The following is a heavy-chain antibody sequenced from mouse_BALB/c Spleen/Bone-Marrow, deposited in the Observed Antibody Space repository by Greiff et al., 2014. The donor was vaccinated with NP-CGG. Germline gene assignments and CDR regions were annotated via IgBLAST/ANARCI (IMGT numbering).Heavy chain of an antibody. CDR1: GFTFSNYG. CDR2: VNVNGDRT. D-gene: IGHD2-4*01. J-gene: IGHJ3*01. V-gene: IGHV5-6-3*01. CDR3: ARGYDYSSWFAY. Sequence: EVMLVESGGGLVQPGGSLKLSCAASGFTFSNYGMSWARQTPDKRLEMIATVNVNGDRTYHPDSVKGRFTISRDNAKNTLSLQMGSLKSEDTAMYYCARGYDYSSWFAYWGQGTLSLSLQ.